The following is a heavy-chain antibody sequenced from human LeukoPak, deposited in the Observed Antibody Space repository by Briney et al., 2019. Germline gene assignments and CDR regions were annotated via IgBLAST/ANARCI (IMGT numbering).Heavy chain of an antibody. CDR3: ARVGYYDSSGYRGYYYYYYMDV. V-gene: IGHV4-61*02. CDR1: GGSISSGSYY. Sequence: SETLSLTCTVSGGSISSGSYYWSWIRQPAGKGLEWIGRLYTSGSTNYNPSLKSRVTISVDTSKNQFSLKLSSVTAADTAVYYCARVGYYDSSGYRGYYYYYYMDVWGKGTTVTVSS. D-gene: IGHD3-22*01. CDR2: LYTSGST. J-gene: IGHJ6*03.